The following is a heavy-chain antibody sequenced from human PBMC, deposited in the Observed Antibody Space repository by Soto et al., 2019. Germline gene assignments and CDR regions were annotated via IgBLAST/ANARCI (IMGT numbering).Heavy chain of an antibody. J-gene: IGHJ4*02. V-gene: IGHV3-30*18. CDR3: AKDQLDILSGYFDH. CDR1: GFTFSSYG. CDR2: ISYAGSNK. Sequence: GGSLRLSCAASGFTFSSYGMHWVRQAPGKGLEWVAVISYAGSNKYYADSVKGRFTISRDNSKNTLYLQMNSLRTEDTAIYYCAKDQLDILSGYFDHWGQGTLVTVSS. D-gene: IGHD3-9*01.